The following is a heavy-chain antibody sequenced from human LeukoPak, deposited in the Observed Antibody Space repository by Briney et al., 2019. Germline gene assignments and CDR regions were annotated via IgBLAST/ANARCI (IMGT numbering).Heavy chain of an antibody. Sequence: GGSLRLSCAASGFTFDDYGMRWVRPAPGKGGEWVSGINWNGGSPGYADSVKGRFTISRDNAKNSLYLQMSSLRAEDTALYYCARDPMGYYYMDVWGKGTKLSVSS. CDR1: GFTFDDYG. V-gene: IGHV3-20*04. J-gene: IGHJ6*03. D-gene: IGHD3-10*01. CDR3: ARDPMGYYYMDV. CDR2: INWNGGSP.